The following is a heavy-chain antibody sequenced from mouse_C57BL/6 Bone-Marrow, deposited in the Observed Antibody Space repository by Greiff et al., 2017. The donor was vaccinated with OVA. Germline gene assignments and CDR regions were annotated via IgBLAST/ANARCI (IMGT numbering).Heavy chain of an antibody. CDR1: GFNIKDDY. CDR3: TTGGNYGYFEV. V-gene: IGHV14-4*01. J-gene: IGHJ1*03. D-gene: IGHD2-1*01. CDR2: IDPENGDT. Sequence: EVQLQQSGAELVRPGASVKLSCTASGFNIKDDYMHWVKQRPEQGLEWIGWIDPENGDTEYASKFQGKATITADTSSNTAYLQLSSLTSEDTAVYYCTTGGNYGYFEVWGTGTTVTVSS.